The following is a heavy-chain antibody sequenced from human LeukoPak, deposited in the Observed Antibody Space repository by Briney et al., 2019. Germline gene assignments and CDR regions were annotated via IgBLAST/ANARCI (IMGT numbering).Heavy chain of an antibody. V-gene: IGHV1-46*01. Sequence: ASVKVSCKASGYTFTSYYMHWVRQAPGQGLEWMGIINPSGGSTSYAQKFQGRVTMTRDTSTSTVYMELSSLRSEDTAVYYCARDLKLSDRRPQDALDIWGQGTMVTVSS. CDR3: ARDLKLSDRRPQDALDI. J-gene: IGHJ3*02. CDR2: INPSGGST. D-gene: IGHD2-21*02. CDR1: GYTFTSYY.